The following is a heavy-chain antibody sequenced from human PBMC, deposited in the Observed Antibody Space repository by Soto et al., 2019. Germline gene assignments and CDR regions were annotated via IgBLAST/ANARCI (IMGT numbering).Heavy chain of an antibody. CDR1: GFTFSSYA. D-gene: IGHD1-1*01. Sequence: EVQLLESGGGLVQPGGSLRLSCAASGFTFSSYAMSWVRQAPGKGLEWVSAISGSGGSTYYADSVKGRFTISRDNSKNALYRQMNSLRAEDTAVYYCAKGERRDGSIWGGWFDPWGQGTLVTVSS. CDR2: ISGSGGST. V-gene: IGHV3-23*01. CDR3: AKGERRDGSIWGGWFDP. J-gene: IGHJ5*02.